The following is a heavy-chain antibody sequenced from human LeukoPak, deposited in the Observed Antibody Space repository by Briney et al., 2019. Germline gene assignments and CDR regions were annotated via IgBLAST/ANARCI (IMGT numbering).Heavy chain of an antibody. V-gene: IGHV1-8*02. CDR3: ARVRGIAVAGSGYYYMDV. D-gene: IGHD6-13*01. J-gene: IGHJ6*03. CDR2: MNPNSGNT. CDR1: GYTFTGYY. Sequence: GASVKVSCKASGYTFTGYYMHWVRQAPGQGLEWMGWMNPNSGNTGYAQKFQGRVTMTRNTSISTAYMELSSLRSEDTAVYYCARVRGIAVAGSGYYYMDVWGKGTTVTISS.